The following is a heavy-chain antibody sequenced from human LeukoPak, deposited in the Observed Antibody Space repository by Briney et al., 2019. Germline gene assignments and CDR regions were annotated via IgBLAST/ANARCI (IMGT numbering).Heavy chain of an antibody. D-gene: IGHD3-22*01. CDR3: ARGRGYYDSSGYYGYFDY. CDR2: MNPNSGNT. Sequence: GASVKVSCKASGYTFTSYDINWVRQATGQGLEWMGWMNPNSGNTGYAQKFQGRVTITRNTSISTAYMELSSLRSEDTAVYYCARGRGYYDSSGYYGYFDYWGQGTLVTVSS. V-gene: IGHV1-8*03. J-gene: IGHJ4*02. CDR1: GYTFTSYD.